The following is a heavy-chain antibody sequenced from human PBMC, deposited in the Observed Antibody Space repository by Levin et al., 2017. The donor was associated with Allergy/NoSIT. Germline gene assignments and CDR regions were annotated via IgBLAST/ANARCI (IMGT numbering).Heavy chain of an antibody. CDR1: GFTFNSYW. CDR3: ARMDCTSAICYAEIDY. J-gene: IGHJ4*02. Sequence: GGSLRLSCAASGFTFNSYWMSWVRQAPGKGLEWVANIEQEGSEKYYVDSVRGRFTISRDNAKNSLYLQMNTLRVEDTAVYYCARMDCTSAICYAEIDYWGQGTLVTVSS. D-gene: IGHD2-2*01. CDR2: IEQEGSEK. V-gene: IGHV3-7*04.